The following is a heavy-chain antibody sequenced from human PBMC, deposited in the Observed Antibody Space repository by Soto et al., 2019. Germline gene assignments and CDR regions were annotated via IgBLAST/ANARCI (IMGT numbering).Heavy chain of an antibody. V-gene: IGHV4-39*01. CDR2: IYYSGST. Sequence: QLQLQESGPGLVKPSETLSLTCTVSGGSISSSSYYWGWIRQPPGKGLEWIGSIYYSGSTYYNPSLKSRVTISVDTSKNQFSLKLSSVTAADTAVYYCARHLLERETDFLFYFDYWGQGTLVTVSS. J-gene: IGHJ4*02. CDR3: ARHLLERETDFLFYFDY. CDR1: GGSISSSSYY. D-gene: IGHD1-1*01.